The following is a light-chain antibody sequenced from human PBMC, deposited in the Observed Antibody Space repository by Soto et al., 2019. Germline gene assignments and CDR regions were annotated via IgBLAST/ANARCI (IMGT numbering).Light chain of an antibody. CDR1: QRLLSSY. CDR3: QQLGRSVT. V-gene: IGKV3-20*01. CDR2: EAS. J-gene: IGKJ4*01. Sequence: EIVLTQSPTTLSLSPGEGATLSCRASQRLLSSYLVWYQQRPGQAPRLLIYEASTRAPGIPDRFSGSGSGTYFILTISRVEPEDFAVYYCQQLGRSVTFGGGTKVEI.